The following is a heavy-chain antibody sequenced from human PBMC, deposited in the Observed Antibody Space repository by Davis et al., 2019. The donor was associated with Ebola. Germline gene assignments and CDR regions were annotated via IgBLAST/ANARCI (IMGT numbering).Heavy chain of an antibody. CDR2: ISHSGGDT. D-gene: IGHD3-16*02. V-gene: IGHV3-23*01. CDR1: GFTFSTYA. J-gene: IGHJ4*02. Sequence: PGGSLRLSCTASGFTFSTYAMSWVRQAPGAGLEWVSAISHSGGDTYYADSVKGRFTISRDNSKKTVDLQMNSLRADDTAIYYCAQRWGSYRYFRHWGQGALVTVSS. CDR3: AQRWGSYRYFRH.